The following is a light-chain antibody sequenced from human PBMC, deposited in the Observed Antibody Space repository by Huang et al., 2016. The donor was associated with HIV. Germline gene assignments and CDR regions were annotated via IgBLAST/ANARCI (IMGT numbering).Light chain of an antibody. CDR2: ATS. Sequence: DIVLTQSPGTLSLSPGARATLSCRASQSVGTYLTWYQHKPGQSTRLLIYATSNRAACIPARFSGSGSGTDVTLSINNLEPEDFVVYYCQQRSGWPPTFGGGTKVEL. V-gene: IGKV3-11*01. J-gene: IGKJ4*01. CDR3: QQRSGWPPT. CDR1: QSVGTY.